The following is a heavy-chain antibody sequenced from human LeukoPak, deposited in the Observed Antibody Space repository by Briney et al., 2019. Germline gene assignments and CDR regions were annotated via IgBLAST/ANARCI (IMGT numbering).Heavy chain of an antibody. D-gene: IGHD6-13*01. CDR2: IKQDGTEK. CDR3: ARDRGYSSSWYKQGLGP. Sequence: GGSLRLSCAASGFTFSSYTMNWVRQAPGKGLEWVANIKQDGTEKLYVDSVRGRFTISRDNAKNSLYLQMNSLRAEDTAVYYCARDRGYSSSWYKQGLGPWGQGTLVTVSS. CDR1: GFTFSSYT. J-gene: IGHJ5*02. V-gene: IGHV3-7*03.